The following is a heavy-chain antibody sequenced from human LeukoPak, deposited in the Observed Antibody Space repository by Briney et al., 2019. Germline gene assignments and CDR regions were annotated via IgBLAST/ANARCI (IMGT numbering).Heavy chain of an antibody. D-gene: IGHD3-3*01. Sequence: PSQTLSLTYTVSGGSISSGSYYGRWIRQPAGEGLEWIGRIYTSGSTNYNPSLKSRVTISVDMSKNQFSLKLSSVTAADTAVYYCARTLTPYYDFWSGYSDAFDIWGQGTMVTVSS. J-gene: IGHJ3*02. CDR1: GGSISSGSYY. V-gene: IGHV4-61*02. CDR2: IYTSGST. CDR3: ARTLTPYYDFWSGYSDAFDI.